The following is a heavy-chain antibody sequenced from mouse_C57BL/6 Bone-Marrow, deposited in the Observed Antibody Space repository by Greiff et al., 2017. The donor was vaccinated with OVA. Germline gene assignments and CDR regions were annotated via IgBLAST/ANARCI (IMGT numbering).Heavy chain of an antibody. Sequence: VQLQQSGAELVKPGASVKMSCKASGYTFTSYWITWVKQRPGQGLEWIGDIYPGSGSTNYNEKFKSKATLTVDTSSSTAYMQLSSLTSEDSAVYYCAHTGRYYAMDYWGQGTSVTVSS. CDR1: GYTFTSYW. J-gene: IGHJ4*01. V-gene: IGHV1-55*01. CDR3: AHTGRYYAMDY. CDR2: IYPGSGST. D-gene: IGHD1-1*01.